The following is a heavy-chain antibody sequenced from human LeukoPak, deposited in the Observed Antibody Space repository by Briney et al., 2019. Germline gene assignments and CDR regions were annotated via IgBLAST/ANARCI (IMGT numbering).Heavy chain of an antibody. CDR3: ARDLVAVAGGGY. J-gene: IGHJ4*02. D-gene: IGHD6-19*01. CDR2: INPSGGST. Sequence: ASVKVSCKASGYTFTSYYMHWVRQAPGQGLEWMGIINPSGGSTSYAQKFQGRVTMTRDMSTSTVYMELSSLRSEDTAVYYCARDLVAVAGGGYWGQGTLVTVSP. V-gene: IGHV1-46*01. CDR1: GYTFTSYY.